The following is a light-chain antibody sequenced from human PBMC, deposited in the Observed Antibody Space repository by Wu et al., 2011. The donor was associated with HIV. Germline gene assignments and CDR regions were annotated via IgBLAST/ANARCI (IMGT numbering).Light chain of an antibody. Sequence: EIVLTQSPGTLSLSPGERATLSCRASQGVSSSYLAWYQQKPGQAPRLLIYGASSRATGIPARFGGSGSGTEFTLTISNMQSEDFAVYYCQQYNNWPPYTFGQGTKLEIK. CDR3: QQYNNWPPYT. V-gene: IGKV3-15*01. CDR2: GAS. CDR1: QGVSSSY. J-gene: IGKJ2*01.